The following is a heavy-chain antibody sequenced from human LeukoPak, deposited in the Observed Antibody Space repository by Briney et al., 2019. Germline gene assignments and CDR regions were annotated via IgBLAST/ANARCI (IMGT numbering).Heavy chain of an antibody. V-gene: IGHV1-69*13. CDR2: INPIFGTA. CDR1: GGTFSSYA. CDR3: ATQPGYCSGDSCYRFDY. Sequence: GASVKVSCKASGGTFSSYAISWVRQAPGQGLEWMGGINPIFGTANYAQKFQGRVTITADESTSTAYMELSSLRSEDTAVYYCATQPGYCSGDSCYRFDYWGQGTLVTVSS. D-gene: IGHD2-15*01. J-gene: IGHJ4*02.